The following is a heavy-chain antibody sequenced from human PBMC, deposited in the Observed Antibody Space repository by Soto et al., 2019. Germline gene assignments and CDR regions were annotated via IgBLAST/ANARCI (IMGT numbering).Heavy chain of an antibody. Sequence: QVQLVQSGAEVKKPGASVKVSCKASGYTFTSYAINWVRQATGQGLEWMGWMNPNSGNTGYAQKFQGRVTMTRNTSISTAYMELSSLRSEDTAVYYWARGLQLLKRYYYYYIDVWGKGTTVTVSS. CDR3: ARGLQLLKRYYYYYIDV. J-gene: IGHJ6*03. CDR2: MNPNSGNT. CDR1: GYTFTSYA. V-gene: IGHV1-8*01. D-gene: IGHD1-1*01.